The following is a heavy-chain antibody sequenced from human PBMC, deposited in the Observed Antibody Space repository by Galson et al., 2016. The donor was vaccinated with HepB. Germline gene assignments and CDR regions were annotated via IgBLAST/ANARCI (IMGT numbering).Heavy chain of an antibody. J-gene: IGHJ4*02. CDR1: GFTFINYW. D-gene: IGHD3-16*02. CDR3: ARGDREAFYY. V-gene: IGHV3-74*01. CDR2: IHSDGSRT. Sequence: SLRLSCAASGFTFINYWMHWVRQAPGKGLVWVSHIHSDGSRTTYADSVKGRFTISRDNAKNTLYLQLNSLRAEDTAVYYCARGDREAFYYWGQGTLVTVSS.